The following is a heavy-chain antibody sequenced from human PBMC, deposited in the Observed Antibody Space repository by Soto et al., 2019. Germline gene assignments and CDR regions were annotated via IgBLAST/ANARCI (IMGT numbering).Heavy chain of an antibody. CDR2: ISGSGDST. D-gene: IGHD1-1*01. V-gene: IGHV3-23*01. CDR3: AKEDLERDYFDY. Sequence: EVQLLESGGGLVQPGGSLRLSCAASGFTFNSNAMSWVRQARGKGLEWVSAISGSGDSTSYADSVKGRFTISRDNSKNTLYLQMNSLRAEDTAVYYCAKEDLERDYFDYWGQGTLVTVSS. J-gene: IGHJ4*02. CDR1: GFTFNSNA.